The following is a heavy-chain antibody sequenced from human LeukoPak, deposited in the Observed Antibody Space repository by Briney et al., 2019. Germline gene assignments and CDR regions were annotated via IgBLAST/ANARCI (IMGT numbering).Heavy chain of an antibody. D-gene: IGHD6-13*01. CDR1: GASISTTYW. CDR2: IHDSGIT. Sequence: SETLSLTRAVSGASISTTYWSSWVRQPPGKGLEWIGEIHDSGITNYNPSLESRVTISVDKSNKQFSLSLTSVTAADTAVYYCATRATAGPWWGQGTLVTVSS. V-gene: IGHV4-4*02. J-gene: IGHJ4*02. CDR3: ATRATAGPW.